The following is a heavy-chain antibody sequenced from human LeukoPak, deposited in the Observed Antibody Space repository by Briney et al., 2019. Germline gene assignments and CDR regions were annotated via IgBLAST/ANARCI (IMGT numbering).Heavy chain of an antibody. V-gene: IGHV4-34*01. D-gene: IGHD1-7*01. CDR2: INHSGST. CDR1: GGSFSDYY. CDR3: ASGTGLELLI. J-gene: IGHJ4*02. Sequence: PSGTLSLTCAVYGGSFSDYYWSWIRQPPGKGLEWIGEINHSGSTNYNPSLKSRVTISVDTSKNQFSLKLSSVTAADTAVYYCASGTGLELLIWGQGTLVTVSS.